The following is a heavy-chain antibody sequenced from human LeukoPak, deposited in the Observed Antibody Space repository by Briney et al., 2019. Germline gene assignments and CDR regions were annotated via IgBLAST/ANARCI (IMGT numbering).Heavy chain of an antibody. CDR3: ARAGYYDSSGYYYYPY. V-gene: IGHV3-11*04. Sequence: GGSLRLSCAASGFTFSDYYMSWIRQARGKGREWVSYISSSGSTIYYADSVKGRFTISRDNAKNSLYLQMNSLRAEDTAVYYCARAGYYDSSGYYYYPYWGQGTLVTVSS. CDR1: GFTFSDYY. CDR2: ISSSGSTI. J-gene: IGHJ4*02. D-gene: IGHD3-22*01.